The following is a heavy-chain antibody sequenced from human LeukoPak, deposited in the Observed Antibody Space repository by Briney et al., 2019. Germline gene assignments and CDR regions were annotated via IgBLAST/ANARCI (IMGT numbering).Heavy chain of an antibody. CDR2: ISGSGGST. J-gene: IGHJ4*02. D-gene: IGHD3-10*01. V-gene: IGHV3-23*01. Sequence: GGSLRLSCAASGFTFSNYAMNWIRQAPGKGLEWVSAISGSGGSTYYADSVKGRFTISRDNSKNTLYLQMNSLRAEDTAVYYCAKVRGLWFGESPFDYWGQGTLVTVSS. CDR3: AKVRGLWFGESPFDY. CDR1: GFTFSNYA.